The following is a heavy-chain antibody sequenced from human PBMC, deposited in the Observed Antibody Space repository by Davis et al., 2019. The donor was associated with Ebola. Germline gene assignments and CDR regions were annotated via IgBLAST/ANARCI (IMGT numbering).Heavy chain of an antibody. Sequence: ASVKVSCKASGGTFSSYAISWVRQAPGQGLEWMGWINPNSGGTNYAQKFQGRVTMTRDTSISTAYMELSRLRSDDTAVYYCARDGIVTLDAFDIWGQGTMVTVSS. J-gene: IGHJ3*02. CDR1: GGTFSSYA. CDR2: INPNSGGT. V-gene: IGHV1-2*02. CDR3: ARDGIVTLDAFDI. D-gene: IGHD3-22*01.